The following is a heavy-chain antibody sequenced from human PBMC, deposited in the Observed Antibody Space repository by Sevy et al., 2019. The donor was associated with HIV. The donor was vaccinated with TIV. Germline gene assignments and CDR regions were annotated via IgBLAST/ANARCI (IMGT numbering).Heavy chain of an antibody. Sequence: ESLKISCAASGFAFNSYWMSWVRQAPGMGLQWVGTIKEDGSEKYYVDSMKGRFTISRDNAKNSLYLQMNSLRAEDTAVYYCARDWRGYIGSGSDYYYGMDVWGQGTTVTVSS. CDR3: ARDWRGYIGSGSDYYYGMDV. CDR1: GFAFNSYW. J-gene: IGHJ6*02. D-gene: IGHD3-10*01. CDR2: IKEDGSEK. V-gene: IGHV3-7*03.